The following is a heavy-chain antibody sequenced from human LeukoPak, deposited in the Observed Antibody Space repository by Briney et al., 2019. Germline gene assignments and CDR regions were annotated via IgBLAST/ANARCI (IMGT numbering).Heavy chain of an antibody. Sequence: GGSLRLSCAASGFAASGFTFSTFGMHWVRQAPGKGLEWVAFIRYDGSNKYYADSVKGRVTISRDNSKNALSLQMNSLRAEDTAVYYCAKDFGDFFPPLFDSWGHGTLVTVSS. CDR3: AKDFGDFFPPLFDS. CDR2: IRYDGSNK. V-gene: IGHV3-30*02. J-gene: IGHJ4*01. CDR1: GFTFSTFG. D-gene: IGHD4-17*01.